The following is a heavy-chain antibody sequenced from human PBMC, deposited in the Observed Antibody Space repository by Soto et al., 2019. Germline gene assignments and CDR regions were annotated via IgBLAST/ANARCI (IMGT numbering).Heavy chain of an antibody. D-gene: IGHD2-8*02. Sequence: SVKVSCKASGGTFSSYTISWVRQAPGQGLEWMGRIIPILGIANYAQKFQGRVTITADKSTSTAYMELSSLRSEDTAVYYCARGGDIVLLGNAINYYYYGMDVGGQGTTVTVSS. V-gene: IGHV1-69*02. CDR1: GGTFSSYT. CDR3: ARGGDIVLLGNAINYYYYGMDV. CDR2: IIPILGIA. J-gene: IGHJ6*02.